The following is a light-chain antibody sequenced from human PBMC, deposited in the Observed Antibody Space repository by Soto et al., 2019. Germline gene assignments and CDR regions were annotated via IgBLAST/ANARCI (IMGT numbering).Light chain of an antibody. J-gene: IGKJ5*01. V-gene: IGKV1-33*01. CDR3: QQYETLPT. Sequence: IHMTRSPSSLSAWVLDRVAITCQASQNINNYLNWYQQKPGRAPKLLIYDASNLEAGVPSRFRGSGSGTDFTFTISRLQTEDIATYYCQQYETLPTFGQGTRLEIK. CDR1: QNINNY. CDR2: DAS.